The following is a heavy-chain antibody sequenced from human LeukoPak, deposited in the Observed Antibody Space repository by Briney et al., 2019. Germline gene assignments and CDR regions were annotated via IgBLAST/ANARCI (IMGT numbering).Heavy chain of an antibody. CDR2: IYYSGST. CDR3: ARIHGATTDY. V-gene: IGHV4-59*01. J-gene: IGHJ4*02. CDR1: GGSISSYY. D-gene: IGHD1-1*01. Sequence: SETLSLTCTVSGGSISSYYWSWIRQPPGKGLEWIGYIYYSGSTNYNPPLKSRVTISVDTSKNQFSLKLSSVTAADTAVYYCARIHGATTDYWGQGTLVTVSS.